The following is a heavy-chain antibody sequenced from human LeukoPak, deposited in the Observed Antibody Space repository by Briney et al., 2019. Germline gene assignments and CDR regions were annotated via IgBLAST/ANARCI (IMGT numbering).Heavy chain of an antibody. J-gene: IGHJ5*02. CDR1: GGPISSYY. Sequence: SETLSLTCTVSGGPISSYYWSWIRQPPGKGLGWIGYINYSGSTNYNPSLKSRVTISVDTSKNQFSLKLSSAPAADAAVYYCASGRLRLGELSSWGQGTLVTVSS. CDR2: INYSGST. V-gene: IGHV4-59*01. D-gene: IGHD3-16*02. CDR3: ASGRLRLGELSS.